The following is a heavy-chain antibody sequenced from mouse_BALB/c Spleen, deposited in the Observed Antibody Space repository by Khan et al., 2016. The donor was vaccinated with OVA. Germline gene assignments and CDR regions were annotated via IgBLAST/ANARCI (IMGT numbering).Heavy chain of an antibody. J-gene: IGHJ4*01. CDR1: AYTFTSYY. D-gene: IGHD2-14*01. Sequence: QVQLQQSGAELVKPGASVKLSCKASAYTFTSYYMFWVKQRLGQGLEWIGEINPSNGGTNFNEKFKSKATLTVDKSTSTAYMQLSSLTSEDSAVYYCTRHCRYYGSSLYAMDYWGQGTSVTVSS. CDR3: TRHCRYYGSSLYAMDY. CDR2: INPSNGGT. V-gene: IGHV1S81*02.